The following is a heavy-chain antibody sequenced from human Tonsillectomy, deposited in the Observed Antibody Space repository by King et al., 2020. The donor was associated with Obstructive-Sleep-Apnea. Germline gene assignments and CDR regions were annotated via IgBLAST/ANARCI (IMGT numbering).Heavy chain of an antibody. J-gene: IGHJ4*02. D-gene: IGHD2-2*01. CDR2: MNPNSGSA. CDR1: GYTFTSHD. CDR3: ARVLGYCSSTTWGGVDY. V-gene: IGHV1-8*02. Sequence: VQLVESGAEVKRPGASVKVSCKASGYTFTSHDINWVRQATGQGLEWMGWMNPNSGSAGVAQEFQGRVTMTRDTYISTAYMELSSLRSEDAAIYYSARVLGYCSSTTWGGVDYWGQGTLVTVSS.